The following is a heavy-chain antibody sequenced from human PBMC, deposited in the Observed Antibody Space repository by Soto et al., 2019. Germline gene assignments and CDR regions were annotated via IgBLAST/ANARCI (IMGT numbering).Heavy chain of an antibody. Sequence: EVQLLESGGGLVQPGGSLRLSCEASGFTFSSYAMNWVRQAPGKGLEWVSAISGSASSTYYAASVKGRFTISRDNSKSTLYLQMNSLRAEDAALYYCAKRSGSMTQDAFDIWGQGTMVTVSS. CDR2: ISGSASST. V-gene: IGHV3-23*01. CDR3: AKRSGSMTQDAFDI. J-gene: IGHJ3*02. D-gene: IGHD2-15*01. CDR1: GFTFSSYA.